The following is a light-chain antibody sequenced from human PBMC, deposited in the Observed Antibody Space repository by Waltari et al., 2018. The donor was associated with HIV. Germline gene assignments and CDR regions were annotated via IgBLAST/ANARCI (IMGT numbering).Light chain of an antibody. CDR3: ATRDGSLKV. CDR2: RNN. CDR1: SSNIGSNY. J-gene: IGLJ3*02. Sequence: QSVLTQPPSASGTPGQGVTISCVGDSSNIGSNYVYWYQQLPGTAPKVLIYRNNQRPAWVPDRFSGSKSGASASLTISGLRSADEAVYFCATRDGSLKVFGGGTKLTVL. V-gene: IGLV1-47*01.